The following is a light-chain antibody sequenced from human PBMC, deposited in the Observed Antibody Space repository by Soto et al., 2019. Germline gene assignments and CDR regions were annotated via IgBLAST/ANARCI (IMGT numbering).Light chain of an antibody. CDR3: QQYNNWPLYT. V-gene: IGKV3-15*01. J-gene: IGKJ2*01. CDR2: AAS. CDR1: QGVGSN. Sequence: EIVMTQSPGTLSVSPGERATLSCRASQGVGSNLAWYQQRPGPAPRLLIYAASTRATDIPARFTGRGSGTEFTLTISSLQSEDFAVYFCQQYNNWPLYTFGQGTKLEI.